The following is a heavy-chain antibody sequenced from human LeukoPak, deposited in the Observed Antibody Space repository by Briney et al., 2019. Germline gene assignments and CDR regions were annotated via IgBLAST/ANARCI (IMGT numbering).Heavy chain of an antibody. V-gene: IGHV3-30-3*01. J-gene: IGHJ4*02. CDR3: AKDLVAGPPDYFDY. D-gene: IGHD1-14*01. CDR2: TDGSNT. CDR1: GFTFTIYA. Sequence: ERSLRLSCAASGFTFTIYAIHWVRQAPGKGLEWVAVTDGSNTFYADSVKGRFSLSSDNSKNTLYLQMNSLRAEDTAVYYCAKDLVAGPPDYFDYWGQGTLVTVSS.